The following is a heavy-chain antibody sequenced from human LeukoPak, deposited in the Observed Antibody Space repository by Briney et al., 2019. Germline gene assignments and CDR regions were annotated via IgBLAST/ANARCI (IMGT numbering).Heavy chain of an antibody. D-gene: IGHD3-16*01. J-gene: IGHJ6*02. CDR3: ARHVWFGYYYYGMDV. CDR2: IYYSGST. CDR1: GGSISSYY. V-gene: IGHV4-59*08. Sequence: SETLSLTCTGSGGSISSYYGTWIRQPPGKGLEWIGYIYYSGSTNYDPSRKSRVTISVDTSKNQFSLKLSSVTAADTAVYYCARHVWFGYYYYGMDVWGQGTTVTVSS.